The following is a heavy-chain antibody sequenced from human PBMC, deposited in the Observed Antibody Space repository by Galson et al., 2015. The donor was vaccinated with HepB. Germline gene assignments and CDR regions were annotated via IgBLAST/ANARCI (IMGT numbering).Heavy chain of an antibody. CDR2: TVPMFGTS. J-gene: IGHJ4*02. V-gene: IGHV1-69*01. CDR3: ARLRYYGSGIYE. CDR1: GGTFRTYT. Sequence: SVTVSCKASGGTFRTYTISCVRQAPGQGLEWMGGTVPMFGTSRYAQKFQGRTTITADESTNTAYMELRSLISEDTAVYYCARLRYYGSGIYEWGQGALVTVAS. D-gene: IGHD3-10*01.